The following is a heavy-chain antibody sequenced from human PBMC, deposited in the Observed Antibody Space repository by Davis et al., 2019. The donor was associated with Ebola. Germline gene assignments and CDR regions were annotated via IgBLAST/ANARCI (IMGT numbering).Heavy chain of an antibody. V-gene: IGHV1-46*03. Sequence: AASVKVSCKASGGTFSSYTISWVRQAPGQGLEWMGMINPNDGRTIYAQKFQGRVTVTRDTSTTTVYMDLSSLRSEDTALYYCTTPGGQDSGYDVFDIWGRGTLVTVSS. CDR1: GGTFSSYT. CDR3: TTPGGQDSGYDVFDI. J-gene: IGHJ2*01. D-gene: IGHD5-12*01. CDR2: INPNDGRT.